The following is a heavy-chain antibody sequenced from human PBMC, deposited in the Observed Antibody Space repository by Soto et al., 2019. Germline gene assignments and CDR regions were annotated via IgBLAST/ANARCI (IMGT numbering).Heavy chain of an antibody. J-gene: IGHJ3*02. V-gene: IGHV1-69*10. CDR2: IIPILGIA. Sequence: ASVKVSCKASGGTFSSYAISWVRQAPGQGLEWMGGIIPILGIANYAQKFQGRVTITADKSTSTAYMELSSLRSEDTAVYYWARDQEGDGYNYSSAFDIWGQGTMVTVSS. CDR1: GGTFSSYA. D-gene: IGHD5-12*01. CDR3: ARDQEGDGYNYSSAFDI.